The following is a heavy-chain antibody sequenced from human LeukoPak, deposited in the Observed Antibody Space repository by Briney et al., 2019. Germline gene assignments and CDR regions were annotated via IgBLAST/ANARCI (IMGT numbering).Heavy chain of an antibody. CDR1: GFTFNSYW. D-gene: IGHD1-26*01. CDR3: ARSLSGSYDY. CDR2: INSDGSIT. Sequence: PAGSLRFSCAAYGFTFNSYWMHWVRQAPGQGLVWASRINSDGSITTYADSVKGRFTISRDNAKNTLYLQMNSLRAEDTAVYYCARSLSGSYDYWGQGTLVTVSS. V-gene: IGHV3-74*01. J-gene: IGHJ4*02.